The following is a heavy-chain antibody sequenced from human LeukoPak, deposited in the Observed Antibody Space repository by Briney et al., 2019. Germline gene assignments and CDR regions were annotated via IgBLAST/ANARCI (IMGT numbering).Heavy chain of an antibody. CDR2: INHSGST. D-gene: IGHD6-19*01. Sequence: PSETLSLTCAVYGGSFSGYYWSWIRQPPGKGLEWIGEINHSGSTNYNPSLKSRVTISVDTSKNQFSLKLSSVTAADTAVYYCARGTTYSSGWYFDYWGQGTLVTVSS. J-gene: IGHJ4*02. V-gene: IGHV4-34*01. CDR3: ARGTTYSSGWYFDY. CDR1: GGSFSGYY.